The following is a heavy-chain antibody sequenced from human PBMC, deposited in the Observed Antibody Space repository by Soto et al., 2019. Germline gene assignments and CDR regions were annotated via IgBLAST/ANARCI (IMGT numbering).Heavy chain of an antibody. Sequence: SETLSLTCTVSGGSISSGGYYWSWIRQHPGKGLEWIGYIYYSGSTYYNPSLKSRVTIPVDTSKNQFSLKLSSVTAADTAVYYCAREDHDSSGYYFPHWGQGTLVTVSS. V-gene: IGHV4-31*03. CDR3: AREDHDSSGYYFPH. CDR2: IYYSGST. J-gene: IGHJ1*01. D-gene: IGHD3-22*01. CDR1: GGSISSGGYY.